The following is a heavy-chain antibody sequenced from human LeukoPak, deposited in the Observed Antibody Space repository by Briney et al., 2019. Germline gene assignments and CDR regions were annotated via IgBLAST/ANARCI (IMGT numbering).Heavy chain of an antibody. CDR2: IHTSGST. V-gene: IGHV4-4*07. D-gene: IGHD3-10*01. J-gene: IGHJ4*02. Sequence: SETLSLTCTVSGDSLSSSYWSWIRQPAGQRLEWIGHIHTSGSTHYNPSLKSRLTMSVDTSKNQFPLNLTSVTAADTAVYYCARDRSPGVVRGAYFDSWGQGTLVTVSS. CDR1: GDSLSSSY. CDR3: ARDRSPGVVRGAYFDS.